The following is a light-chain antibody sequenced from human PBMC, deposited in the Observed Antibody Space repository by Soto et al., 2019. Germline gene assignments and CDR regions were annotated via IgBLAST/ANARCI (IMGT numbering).Light chain of an antibody. V-gene: IGKV3-20*01. J-gene: IGKJ1*01. CDR1: QSVSSSY. CDR3: QQYNNYWT. CDR2: GAS. Sequence: EIGLTQSPGTLSLSPGERATLSCRASQSVSSSYLAWYQQIPGQPPKLLTFGASSRATGIADKFSGSGSGTDFTLTISRLQPDDFATYYCQQYNNYWTFGQGTKVDI.